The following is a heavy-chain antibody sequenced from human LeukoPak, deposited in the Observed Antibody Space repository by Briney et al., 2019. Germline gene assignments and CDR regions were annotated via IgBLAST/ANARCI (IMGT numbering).Heavy chain of an antibody. CDR3: AREGSYDTDAFDI. J-gene: IGHJ3*02. Sequence: PGRSLRLSCAASGSTFSSYWMSWVRQAPGKGLEWVANIKQDGSEKYYVDSVKGRFTISRANAKNSLYLQMNSLRAEDTAVYYCAREGSYDTDAFDIWGQGTMVTVSS. CDR1: GSTFSSYW. D-gene: IGHD3-22*01. CDR2: IKQDGSEK. V-gene: IGHV3-7*01.